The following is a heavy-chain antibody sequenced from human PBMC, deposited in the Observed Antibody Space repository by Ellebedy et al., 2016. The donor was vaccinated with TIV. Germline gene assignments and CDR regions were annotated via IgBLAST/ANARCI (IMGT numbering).Heavy chain of an antibody. D-gene: IGHD3-22*01. CDR3: GRVGDSSGYYPSYYYYGMDV. V-gene: IGHV3-74*01. CDR1: GFTFSRYW. Sequence: PGGSLRLSCAASGFTFSRYWMHWVRQAPGKGLVWVSRINSDGSSTSYADSVKGRVTISRDNAKNTLYLQMNSLRVEDTAVYYCGRVGDSSGYYPSYYYYGMDVWGQGTTVTVSS. CDR2: INSDGSST. J-gene: IGHJ6*02.